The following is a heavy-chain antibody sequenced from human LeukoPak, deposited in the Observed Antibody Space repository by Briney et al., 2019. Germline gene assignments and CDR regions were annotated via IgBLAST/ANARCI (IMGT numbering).Heavy chain of an antibody. CDR1: GFTFSSYG. CDR2: IWYDGSNK. V-gene: IGHV3-33*08. CDR3: ARSRRRNGMDV. J-gene: IGHJ6*02. Sequence: GGSLRLSCAASGFTFSSYGMHWVRQAPGKGLEWVAVIWYDGSNKYYADSVKGRFTISRDNSKNTLYLQMNSLRAEDTAVYYCARSRRRNGMDVWGQGTTVTVSS.